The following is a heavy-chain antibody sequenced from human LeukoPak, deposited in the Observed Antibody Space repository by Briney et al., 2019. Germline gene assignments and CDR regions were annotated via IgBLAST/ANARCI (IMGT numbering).Heavy chain of an antibody. CDR2: IIPIFGTA. V-gene: IGHV1-69*13. J-gene: IGHJ4*02. Sequence: SVKVSCKASGGTFSSYAISWVRQAPGQGLEWMGGIIPIFGTANYAQKFQGRVTITADESTSTAYMELSSLRSEDTAVYYCARGNRNYDILTGYRSWTYYFDYWGQGTLVTVSS. D-gene: IGHD3-9*01. CDR3: ARGNRNYDILTGYRSWTYYFDY. CDR1: GGTFSSYA.